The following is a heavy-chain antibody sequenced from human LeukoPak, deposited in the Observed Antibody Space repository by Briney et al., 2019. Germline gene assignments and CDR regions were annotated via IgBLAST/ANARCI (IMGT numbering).Heavy chain of an antibody. V-gene: IGHV3-48*01. J-gene: IGHJ3*02. CDR2: ISSSSYTK. CDR1: GFTFSTYS. Sequence: GGSLRLSCAASGFTFSTYSMNWVRQAPGKGLEWVSYISSSSYTKYYADSVKGRFTISRDNAKNSLYLQMNSLRAEDTAVYYCAGVRGAWNAFDIWGQGTMVTVSS. CDR3: AGVRGAWNAFDI. D-gene: IGHD3-10*01.